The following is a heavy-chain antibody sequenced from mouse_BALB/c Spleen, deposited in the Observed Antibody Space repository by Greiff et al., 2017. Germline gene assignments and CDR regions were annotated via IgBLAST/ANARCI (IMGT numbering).Heavy chain of an antibody. V-gene: IGHV1-4*01. Sequence: QVQLQQSGAELARPGASVKMSCKASGYTFTSYTMHWVNQRPGQGLEWIGYINPSSGYTNYNQKFKDKATLTADKSSSTAYMQLSSLTSEDSAVYYCARSTMITPWFAYWGQGTLVTVSA. D-gene: IGHD2-4*01. CDR2: INPSSGYT. CDR1: GYTFTSYT. J-gene: IGHJ3*01. CDR3: ARSTMITPWFAY.